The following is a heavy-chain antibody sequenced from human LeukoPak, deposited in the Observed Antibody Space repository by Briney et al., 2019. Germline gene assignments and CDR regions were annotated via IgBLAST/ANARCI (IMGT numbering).Heavy chain of an antibody. CDR2: IYYSGST. CDR3: ARHREILNWFDP. J-gene: IGHJ5*02. Sequence: SETLSLTCTVSGGSISSYYWSWIRQPPGKGLEWIGYIYYSGSTNYNPSLKSRVTISVDTSKNQFSLKPSSVTAADTAVYYCARHREILNWFDPWGQGTLVTVSS. CDR1: GGSISSYY. D-gene: IGHD3-10*01. V-gene: IGHV4-59*08.